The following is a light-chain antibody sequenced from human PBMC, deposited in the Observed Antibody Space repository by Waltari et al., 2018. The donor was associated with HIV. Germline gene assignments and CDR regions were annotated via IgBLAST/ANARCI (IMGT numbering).Light chain of an antibody. CDR1: TAPVSSVHY. CDR2: SSN. Sequence: QTVVTQEPSLPVAPGGTITLPCSSVTAPVSSVHYANWFQQKPGQPPRPLFYSSNRRHSATHARFSASLVGDRAALTLSNVWPDDQAVYFCMLFFRSSYLFGGGTKVTVL. J-gene: IGLJ2*01. V-gene: IGLV7-43*01. CDR3: MLFFRSSYL.